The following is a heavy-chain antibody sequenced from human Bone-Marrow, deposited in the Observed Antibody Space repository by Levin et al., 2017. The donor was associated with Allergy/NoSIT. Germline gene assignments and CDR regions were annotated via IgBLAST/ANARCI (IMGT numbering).Heavy chain of an antibody. Sequence: SETLSLTCTVSGGSISSGGYYWSWIRQHPGKGLEWIGYIYYSGSTYYNPSLKSRVTISVDTSKNQFSLKLSSVTAADTAVYYCARQHHCSSTSCFHSSYWYFDLWGRGTLVTVSS. CDR2: IYYSGST. V-gene: IGHV4-31*03. CDR1: GGSISSGGYY. CDR3: ARQHHCSSTSCFHSSYWYFDL. J-gene: IGHJ2*01. D-gene: IGHD2-2*01.